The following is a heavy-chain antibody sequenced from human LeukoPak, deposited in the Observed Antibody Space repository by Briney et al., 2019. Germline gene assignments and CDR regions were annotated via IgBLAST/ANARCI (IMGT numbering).Heavy chain of an antibody. V-gene: IGHV3-20*04. Sequence: GGSLRLSCAASGFTLDDYGMSWVHQAPGKGLEWVSGINWNGGSTGYTDSLKGRFTISRDNAKNSLYLEMHSLRAEDTAYYYCARDGRSGWYADYWGQGILVTVSS. CDR1: GFTLDDYG. D-gene: IGHD6-19*01. J-gene: IGHJ4*02. CDR2: INWNGGST. CDR3: ARDGRSGWYADY.